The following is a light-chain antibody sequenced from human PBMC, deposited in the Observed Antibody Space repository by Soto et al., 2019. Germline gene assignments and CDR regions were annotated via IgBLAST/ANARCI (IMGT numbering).Light chain of an antibody. CDR1: SSDVGGYDY. J-gene: IGLJ2*01. CDR2: EVS. Sequence: QSVLTQPASVSGSPGQSITISCTGTSSDVGGYDYVSWYQQHPGKAPKLIIYEVSYRPSGVSNRFSGSKSGNTASLTISGLQAEDEADYYCSSDTSSSTVFGGGTKLTVL. V-gene: IGLV2-14*01. CDR3: SSDTSSSTV.